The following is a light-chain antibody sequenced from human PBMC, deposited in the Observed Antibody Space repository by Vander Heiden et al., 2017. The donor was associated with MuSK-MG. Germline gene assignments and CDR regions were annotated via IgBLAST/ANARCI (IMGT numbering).Light chain of an antibody. CDR3: QQSYSSPTT. Sequence: DIQMTQSPSSLSASVGDRVTLTCRASESISKYLNWYQQKPGKAPKLLIYGASSFQSGVPSRFSGSGSGTDFTLTISRLQREDFATYYCQQSYSSPTTFGLGTKVEIK. CDR1: ESISKY. V-gene: IGKV1-39*01. J-gene: IGKJ1*01. CDR2: GAS.